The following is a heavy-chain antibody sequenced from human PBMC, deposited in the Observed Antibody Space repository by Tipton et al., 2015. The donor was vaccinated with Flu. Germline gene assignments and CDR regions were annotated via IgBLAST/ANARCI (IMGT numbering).Heavy chain of an antibody. CDR2: IYYGGST. Sequence: TLSLTCTVSGGSISSSSYYWGWIRQPPGKGLEWIGSIYYGGSTYYNPSLKSRVTISVDTSKNQFSLKLSSVTAADTAVYYCAREEIAARPDYFDYWGQGTLVTVSS. CDR3: AREEIAARPDYFDY. CDR1: GGSISSSSYY. J-gene: IGHJ4*02. V-gene: IGHV4-39*07. D-gene: IGHD6-6*01.